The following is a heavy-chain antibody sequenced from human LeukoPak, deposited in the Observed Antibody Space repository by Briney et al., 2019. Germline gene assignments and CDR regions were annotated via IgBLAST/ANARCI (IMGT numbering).Heavy chain of an antibody. D-gene: IGHD3-10*01. CDR1: GFTFSSYA. CDR2: ISGSGGST. V-gene: IGHV3-23*01. CDR3: ASITMVRGVTTFEY. Sequence: GGSLRLSCAASGFTFSSYAMSWVRQAPGKGLEWVSAISGSGGSTYYADSVKGRFTISRDNSKNTLYLQMNSLRAEDTAVYYCASITMVRGVTTFEYWGQGTLVTVSS. J-gene: IGHJ4*02.